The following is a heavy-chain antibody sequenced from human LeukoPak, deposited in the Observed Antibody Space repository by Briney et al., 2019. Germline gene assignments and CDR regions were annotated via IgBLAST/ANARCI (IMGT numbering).Heavy chain of an antibody. CDR2: IIPILGIA. J-gene: IGHJ4*02. Sequence: GSSVKVSCKASGGTFSSYAISWVRQAPGQGLEWMGRIIPILGIANYAQKFQGRVTITADKSTSTAYMELSSLRSEDRAVYYCARDYYDSSGYYTYKYYFDYWGQGTLVTVSS. D-gene: IGHD3-22*01. CDR3: ARDYYDSSGYYTYKYYFDY. CDR1: GGTFSSYA. V-gene: IGHV1-69*04.